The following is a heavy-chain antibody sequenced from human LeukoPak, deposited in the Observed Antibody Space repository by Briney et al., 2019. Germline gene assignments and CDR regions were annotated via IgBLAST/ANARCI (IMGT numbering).Heavy chain of an antibody. J-gene: IGHJ4*02. CDR2: INPNSGGT. D-gene: IGHD3-9*01. Sequence: ASVEVSCKASGYTFTSYYMHWVRQAPGQGLEWMGWINPNSGGTNYAQKFQGRVTMTRDTSISTAYMELSRLRSDDTAVYYCARDYDILTGYRVGVPFHWGQGTLVTVSS. V-gene: IGHV1-2*02. CDR1: GYTFTSYY. CDR3: ARDYDILTGYRVGVPFH.